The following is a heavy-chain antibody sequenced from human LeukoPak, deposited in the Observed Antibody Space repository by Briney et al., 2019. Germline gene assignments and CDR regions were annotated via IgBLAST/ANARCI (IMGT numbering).Heavy chain of an antibody. V-gene: IGHV1-2*06. D-gene: IGHD3-16*01. CDR1: GYTFTSYY. Sequence: ASVKVSCKASGYTFTSYYMHWVRQAPGQGLEWMGRINPNSGGTNYAQKFQGRVTMTRDTSISTAYMELSRLRSDDTAVYYCARDLLGELFGYYYYYGMDVWGQGTTVTVSS. CDR3: ARDLLGELFGYYYYYGMDV. J-gene: IGHJ6*02. CDR2: INPNSGGT.